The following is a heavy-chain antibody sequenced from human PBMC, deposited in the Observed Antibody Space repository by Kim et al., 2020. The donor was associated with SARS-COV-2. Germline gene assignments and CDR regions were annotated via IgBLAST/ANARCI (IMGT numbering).Heavy chain of an antibody. V-gene: IGHV4-39*06. Sequence: PPLKSRVTISVDKSKNQFPRKLSSVTAADTAVYYCARSGYGDYVQVFDYWGQGTLVTVSS. D-gene: IGHD4-17*01. CDR3: ARSGYGDYVQVFDY. J-gene: IGHJ4*02.